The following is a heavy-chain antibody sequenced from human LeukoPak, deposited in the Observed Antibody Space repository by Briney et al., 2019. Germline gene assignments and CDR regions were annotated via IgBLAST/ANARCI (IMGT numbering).Heavy chain of an antibody. CDR1: GYSISSGYY. CDR3: ARDHRGLEDAFDI. V-gene: IGHV4-38-2*02. D-gene: IGHD3-10*01. J-gene: IGHJ3*02. CDR2: TYDSGST. Sequence: PSETLSLTCTVSGYSISSGYYWGWIRQPPGKGLEWIGSTYDSGSTYYNPSLKSRVTISVDTSKNQFSLKLSSVTAADTAVYYCARDHRGLEDAFDIWGQGTMVTVSS.